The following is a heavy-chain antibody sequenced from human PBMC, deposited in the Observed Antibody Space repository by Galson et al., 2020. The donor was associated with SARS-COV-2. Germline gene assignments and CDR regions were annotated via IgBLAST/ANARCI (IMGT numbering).Heavy chain of an antibody. Sequence: GGSLRLSCAASGFTFSSYGMHWVRQAPGKGLEWVAVIWYDGSNKYYADSVTGRFTISRDNSKNTLYLQMNSLRAEDTAVYYCAKDGGCSSTSCYWDYYYMDVWGKGTTVTVSS. CDR1: GFTFSSYG. V-gene: IGHV3-33*06. CDR2: IWYDGSNK. J-gene: IGHJ6*03. CDR3: AKDGGCSSTSCYWDYYYMDV. D-gene: IGHD2-2*01.